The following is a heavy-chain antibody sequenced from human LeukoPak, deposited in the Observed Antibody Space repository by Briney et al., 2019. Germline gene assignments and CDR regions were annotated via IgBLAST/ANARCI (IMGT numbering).Heavy chain of an antibody. Sequence: PSETLSLTCAVYGGSFSGYYWSWIRQPPGKGLEWIGEINHSGSTNYNPSLKSRVTISADTSKNQFSLKLSSVTAADTAVYYCARDSSSWSYNWFDPWGQGTLVTVSS. V-gene: IGHV4-34*01. J-gene: IGHJ5*02. D-gene: IGHD6-13*01. CDR2: INHSGST. CDR1: GGSFSGYY. CDR3: ARDSSSWSYNWFDP.